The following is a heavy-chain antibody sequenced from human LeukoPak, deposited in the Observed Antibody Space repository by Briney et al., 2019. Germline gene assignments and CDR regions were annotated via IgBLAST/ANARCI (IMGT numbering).Heavy chain of an antibody. CDR1: GFTFSSYS. V-gene: IGHV3-21*01. Sequence: GGSLRLSCAGSGFTFSSYSMNWVRQAPGKGLEWGSSISGSSTRIYYADSVRGRFTISRDNAKNSLYLQMNSLRAEDTAVYYCARYISWWDVWGKGTTVTISS. CDR2: ISGSSTRI. D-gene: IGHD6-13*01. CDR3: ARYISWWDV. J-gene: IGHJ6*04.